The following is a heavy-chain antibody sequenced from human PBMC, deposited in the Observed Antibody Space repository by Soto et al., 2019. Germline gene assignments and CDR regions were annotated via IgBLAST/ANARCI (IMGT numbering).Heavy chain of an antibody. CDR2: INHVGSEI. D-gene: IGHD1-1*01. Sequence: GGSLRLSCAASGFTFSSSWMSWVRQAPGKRLEWVADINHVGSEILYVDSVKGRFTISRDNAKNTLYLQMNSLRAEDTAVYYCARDPGTRFNWDRNFDYWGQGTLVTVSS. J-gene: IGHJ4*02. V-gene: IGHV3-7*01. CDR1: GFTFSSSW. CDR3: ARDPGTRFNWDRNFDY.